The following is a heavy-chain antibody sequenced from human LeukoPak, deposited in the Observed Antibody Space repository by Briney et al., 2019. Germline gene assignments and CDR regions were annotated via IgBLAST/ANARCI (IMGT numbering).Heavy chain of an antibody. V-gene: IGHV4-34*01. CDR2: INHSGST. D-gene: IGHD3-10*01. CDR3: ARGPASGSNFAWFDP. J-gene: IGHJ5*02. CDR1: GGSLSNYY. Sequence: SETLSLTCAVYGGSLSNYYWSWIRQPPGKGLEWIGEINHSGSTNYNPSLKSRVTISVGMSKNQFSLELSFVTAADTAVYYCARGPASGSNFAWFDPWGQGTLVTVSS.